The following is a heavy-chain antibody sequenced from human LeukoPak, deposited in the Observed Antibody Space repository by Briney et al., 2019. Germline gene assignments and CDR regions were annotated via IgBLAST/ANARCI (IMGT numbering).Heavy chain of an antibody. CDR3: ARGHSGSYYLDYYYYMDV. V-gene: IGHV4-59*01. Sequence: SETLSLTCTVSGGSISSYYWSWIRQPPGKGLEWIGYIYYSGSTNYNPSLKSRVTISVDTSKNQFSLKLSSVTAADTAVYYCARGHSGSYYLDYYYYMDVWGKGTTVTV. D-gene: IGHD1-26*01. CDR1: GGSISSYY. CDR2: IYYSGST. J-gene: IGHJ6*03.